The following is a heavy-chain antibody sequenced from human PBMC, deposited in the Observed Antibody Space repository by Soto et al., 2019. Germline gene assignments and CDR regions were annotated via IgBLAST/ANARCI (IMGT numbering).Heavy chain of an antibody. J-gene: IGHJ5*02. V-gene: IGHV6-1*01. CDR1: GDSVSRSSAV. CDR3: ARYVSGTGNEFDP. Sequence: XQTLSLTCAISGDSVSRSSAVWNWIRQSPSRGLEWLGRTYFTSQWNNYYAVSVKSRITINADTSKNQFSLQLNSVTPEDTAVYYCARYVSGTGNEFDPWGQGNPVTVSS. CDR2: TYFTSQWNN. D-gene: IGHD3-3*01.